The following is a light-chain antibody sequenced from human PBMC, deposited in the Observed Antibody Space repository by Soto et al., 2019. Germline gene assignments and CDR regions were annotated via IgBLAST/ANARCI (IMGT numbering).Light chain of an antibody. Sequence: EIVMTQSPATLSVSPGQRATLSCRASQSLNSKLAWYQQKPGQAPRLLIYGASTRATGIPARFSGSWSGTEFTLTISSLQSEDFAVYYCQQYDFWPRTFGQGTKVESK. CDR2: GAS. CDR1: QSLNSK. CDR3: QQYDFWPRT. J-gene: IGKJ1*01. V-gene: IGKV3-15*01.